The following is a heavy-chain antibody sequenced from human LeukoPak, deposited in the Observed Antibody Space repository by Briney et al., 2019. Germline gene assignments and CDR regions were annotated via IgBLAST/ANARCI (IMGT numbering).Heavy chain of an antibody. J-gene: IGHJ6*03. D-gene: IGHD3-10*01. V-gene: IGHV3-23*01. CDR2: VSDNGDST. Sequence: GGSLRLSCAASGFTFSRYAMSWVRQAPGKGLEWVSAVSDNGDSTYYADSVQGRFTISRDNSKTTLYLQMNSLRAEDTAVYFCAKFVNYGNYYYYYYMDVWGKGTTVTVSS. CDR1: GFTFSRYA. CDR3: AKFVNYGNYYYYYYMDV.